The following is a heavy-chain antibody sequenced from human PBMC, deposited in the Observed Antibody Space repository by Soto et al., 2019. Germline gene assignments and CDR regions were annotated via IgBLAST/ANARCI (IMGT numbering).Heavy chain of an antibody. J-gene: IGHJ4*02. Sequence: QVQLVQSGAEVKKPGASVKVSCKASGYTFSTWDIDWVRLATGQGLEWMGSMNPNSGNTEYAQKFQGRVTMTRDTAISSFYMELSSLRSADTAIYYCARTMGGIAAAGNDYWGQGTLVTVSS. CDR1: GYTFSTWD. V-gene: IGHV1-8*01. CDR2: MNPNSGNT. CDR3: ARTMGGIAAAGNDY. D-gene: IGHD6-13*01.